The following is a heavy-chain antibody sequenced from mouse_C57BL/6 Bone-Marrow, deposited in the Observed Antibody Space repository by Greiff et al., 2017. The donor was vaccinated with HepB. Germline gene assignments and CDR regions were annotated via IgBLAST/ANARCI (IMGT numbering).Heavy chain of an antibody. V-gene: IGHV14-3*01. CDR1: GFNIKNTY. D-gene: IGHD2-13*01. J-gene: IGHJ3*01. CDR2: IDPANGTT. Sequence: VQLQQSVAELVRPGASVKLSCTASGFNIKNTYMHWVKQRPEQGLEWIVRIDPANGTTKYAPKFQGKATITADTSSNTAYMQLSSLTSEGSAVYYCARGGSDFWVAYGGQGTLVTVSA. CDR3: ARGGSDFWVAY.